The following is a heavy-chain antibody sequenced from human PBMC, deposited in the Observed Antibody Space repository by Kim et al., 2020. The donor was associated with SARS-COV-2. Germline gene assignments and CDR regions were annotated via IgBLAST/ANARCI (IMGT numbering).Heavy chain of an antibody. D-gene: IGHD2-15*01. Sequence: YAQKFQGRVTMTEDTSTDTAYMELSSLRSEDTAVYYCATGSAVVAASWFDPWGQGTLVTVSS. J-gene: IGHJ5*02. CDR3: ATGSAVVAASWFDP. V-gene: IGHV1-24*01.